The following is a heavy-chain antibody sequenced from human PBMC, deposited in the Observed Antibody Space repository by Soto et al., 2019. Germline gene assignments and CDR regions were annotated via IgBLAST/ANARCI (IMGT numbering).Heavy chain of an antibody. Sequence: ASVKVSCKASGYTFTTYAIHWVPQAPGQGLEWMGWINTGNGDTKYSQNFQGRVTFTRDTSASTAYMELSSLTSEDTAVYFCARDLWSGIASYWGQGTQVTVSS. D-gene: IGHD6-13*01. CDR3: ARDLWSGIASY. CDR2: INTGNGDT. V-gene: IGHV1-3*04. J-gene: IGHJ4*02. CDR1: GYTFTTYA.